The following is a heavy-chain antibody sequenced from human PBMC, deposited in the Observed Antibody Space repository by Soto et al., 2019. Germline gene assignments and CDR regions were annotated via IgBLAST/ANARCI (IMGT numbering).Heavy chain of an antibody. CDR2: ISSSSSYI. V-gene: IGHV3-21*01. J-gene: IGHJ6*02. CDR3: ARDDNGPLNYYYYGMDV. D-gene: IGHD2-8*01. Sequence: GGSLRLSCAASGFTFSSYSMNWVRQAPGKGLEWVSSISSSSSYIYYADSVKGRFTISRDNAKNSLYLQMNSLRAEDTAVYYCARDDNGPLNYYYYGMDVWGQGTTVTVS. CDR1: GFTFSSYS.